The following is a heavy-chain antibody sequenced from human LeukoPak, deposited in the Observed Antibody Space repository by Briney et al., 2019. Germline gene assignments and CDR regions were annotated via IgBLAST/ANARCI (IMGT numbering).Heavy chain of an antibody. J-gene: IGHJ4*03. CDR1: GGSFSTYY. CDR3: ARGATISETGYFDY. Sequence: SETLSLTCAVYGGSFSTYYWSWIRQSPGKGLEWIAEINHRGDTNYNPSVKSRVTISVDTSKNQFSLKVNSLTAADTAVYYCARGATISETGYFDYWGQGTLVTASS. D-gene: IGHD1-1*01. V-gene: IGHV4-34*01. CDR2: INHRGDT.